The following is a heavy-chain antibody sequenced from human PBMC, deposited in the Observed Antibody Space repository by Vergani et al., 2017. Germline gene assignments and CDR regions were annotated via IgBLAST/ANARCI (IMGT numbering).Heavy chain of an antibody. CDR2: IHYSENT. CDR3: GRVADFYGLESRLLDL. D-gene: IGHD3-10*01. Sequence: VQLVESGGGLVKRGGSLRLPCAASGFTFSSYSMNWVRQPPGKGLEWIGSIHYSENTNYNPSLKTRVTISVNTSKNQFSLTLTSVTAADTAVYYCGRVADFYGLESRLLDLWGQGILVTVSS. CDR1: GFTFSSYS. J-gene: IGHJ5*02. V-gene: IGHV4-59*01.